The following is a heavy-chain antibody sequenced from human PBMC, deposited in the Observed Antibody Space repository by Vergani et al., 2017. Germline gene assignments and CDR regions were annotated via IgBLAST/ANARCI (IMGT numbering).Heavy chain of an antibody. J-gene: IGHJ6*02. V-gene: IGHV1-18*01. CDR3: ARDGWDIVVVPAAQYYYYGMDV. CDR1: GYTFTSYG. Sequence: QVQLVQSGAEVKKPGASVKVSCKASGYTFTSYGISWVRQAPGQGLEWMGWISAYNGNTNYAQKLQGRVTMTTDTSTSTAYMELRSLRSDDTAVYYCARDGWDIVVVPAAQYYYYGMDVWGQGTTVTVSS. CDR2: ISAYNGNT. D-gene: IGHD2-2*01.